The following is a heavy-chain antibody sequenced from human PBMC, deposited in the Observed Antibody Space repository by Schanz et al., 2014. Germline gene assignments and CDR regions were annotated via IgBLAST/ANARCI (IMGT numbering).Heavy chain of an antibody. J-gene: IGHJ3*02. V-gene: IGHV1-18*01. D-gene: IGHD5-18*01. Sequence: QVQLVQSGGEMKKPGASVKVSCKASGYTFTSYDFNWVRQAPGQGLEWMGWITAYNGDTNYALKLQGRVTMTTDTSTGTAYMELRSLRSDDTALYYCTRGGYSYALSAFDIWGQGTMVTVSS. CDR1: GYTFTSYD. CDR3: TRGGYSYALSAFDI. CDR2: ITAYNGDT.